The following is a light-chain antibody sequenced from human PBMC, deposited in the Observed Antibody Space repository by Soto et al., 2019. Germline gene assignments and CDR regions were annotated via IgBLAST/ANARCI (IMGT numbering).Light chain of an antibody. CDR1: QGISSY. V-gene: IGKV1-9*01. Sequence: DIQLTQSPSFLSASVGDRVTITCRASQGISSYLVWYQQKPGKAPKLLIYAASTLQSGVPSRFSGSGSGTEFTLTISSPQPEDFATYYCQQLNSYPLTFGGGTKVDIK. CDR2: AAS. CDR3: QQLNSYPLT. J-gene: IGKJ4*01.